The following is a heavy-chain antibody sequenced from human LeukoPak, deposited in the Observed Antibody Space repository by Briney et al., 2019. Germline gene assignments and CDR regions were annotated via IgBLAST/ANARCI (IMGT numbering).Heavy chain of an antibody. CDR2: ISGSGGGT. D-gene: IGHD3-9*01. CDR3: ARDLDWGAFDA. V-gene: IGHV3-23*01. Sequence: GGSLRLSCAAAGFTVSTSAMSWVRQAPGKGLEWVSGISGSGGGTYYADSVKGRFTISRDNSKNTVSLQMNSLRAEDTALYYCARDLDWGAFDAWGQGTLVTVSS. CDR1: GFTVSTSA. J-gene: IGHJ5*02.